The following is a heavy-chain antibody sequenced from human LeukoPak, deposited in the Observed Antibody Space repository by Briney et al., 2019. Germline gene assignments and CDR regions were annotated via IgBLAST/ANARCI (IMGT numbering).Heavy chain of an antibody. CDR3: ARRDCSGGTCYSAY. J-gene: IGHJ4*02. Sequence: GGSLRLSCAPSGFTFSNYWMHWVRQAPGKGLGWVSRINSDGRSTTYADSVKGRFTISRDNAKNTLYLQMNSLRAEDTAVYYCARRDCSGGTCYSAYWGQGTLVTVSS. D-gene: IGHD2-15*01. CDR2: INSDGRST. V-gene: IGHV3-74*03. CDR1: GFTFSNYW.